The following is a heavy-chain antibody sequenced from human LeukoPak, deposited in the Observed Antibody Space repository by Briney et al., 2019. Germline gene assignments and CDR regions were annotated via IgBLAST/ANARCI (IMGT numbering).Heavy chain of an antibody. CDR1: GGPFSGYY. J-gene: IGHJ5*02. CDR2: INHSGST. V-gene: IGHV4-34*01. D-gene: IGHD2-21*01. CDR3: ARGGGIPSP. Sequence: SETLSLTCAVYGGPFSGYYWSWIRRPPGKGLEWIGEINHSGSTNYNPSLKSRVTISVDTSKNQFSLKLSSVTAADTAVYYCARGGGIPSPWGQGTLVTVSS.